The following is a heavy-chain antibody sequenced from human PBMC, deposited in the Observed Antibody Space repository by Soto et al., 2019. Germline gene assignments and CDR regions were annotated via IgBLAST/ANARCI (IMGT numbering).Heavy chain of an antibody. D-gene: IGHD3-16*02. V-gene: IGHV3-74*01. CDR3: VSDHPGSHHYFDY. CDR2: INTDGSGT. Sequence: EVPLVESGGGLAQPGGSLRLSCAASGFIFSSDWMHWVRQAPGKGLVWVSRINTDGSGTSYADSVKGRFTISRDNAKNMLYLQMNSLRAADTAVYYWVSDHPGSHHYFDYWGQGNMVTVSS. CDR1: GFIFSSDW. J-gene: IGHJ4*02.